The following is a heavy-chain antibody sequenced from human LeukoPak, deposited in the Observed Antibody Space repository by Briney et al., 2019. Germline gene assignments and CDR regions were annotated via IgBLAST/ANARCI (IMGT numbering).Heavy chain of an antibody. V-gene: IGHV1-69*04. J-gene: IGHJ6*02. CDR3: ASGEYYYGSGSYHENYYYYYGMDV. D-gene: IGHD3-10*01. CDR1: GGTFSSYA. CDR2: IIPILGIA. Sequence: SVKVSCKASGGTFSSYAISWVRQAPGQGLEWMGMIIPILGIANYAQKFQGRVTITADKSTSTAYMELSSLRSEDTAVYYCASGEYYYGSGSYHENYYYYYGMDVWGQGTTVTVSS.